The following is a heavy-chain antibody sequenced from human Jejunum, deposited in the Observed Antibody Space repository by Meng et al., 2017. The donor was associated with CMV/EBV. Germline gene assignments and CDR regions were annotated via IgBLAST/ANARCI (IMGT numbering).Heavy chain of an antibody. Sequence: CRSYAMTGCRQAPGKGLEWLSIIGGSSEYTKYADSVKGRFTISRDNSKNTMYLQMNSLRADDTAMYYCARGPRGAFGVATKLDPWGQGTLVTVSS. V-gene: IGHV3-23*01. CDR1: CRSYA. D-gene: IGHD3-3*01. CDR3: ARGPRGAFGVATKLDP. CDR2: IGGSSEYT. J-gene: IGHJ5*02.